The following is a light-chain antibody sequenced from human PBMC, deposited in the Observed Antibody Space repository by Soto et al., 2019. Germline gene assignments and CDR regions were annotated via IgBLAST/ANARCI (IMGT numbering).Light chain of an antibody. J-gene: IGLJ7*01. CDR3: CSYAGSSTAVI. CDR1: SSDVGSSNL. V-gene: IGLV2-23*01. Sequence: QSVLTQPASVSRSPGQSITISCTATSSDVGSSNLVSWYQQNPGKAPKLMIYEGSKRPSGVSNRFSGSKSGNTASLTISGLQAEDEADYYCCSYAGSSTAVIFGGGTQLTVL. CDR2: EGS.